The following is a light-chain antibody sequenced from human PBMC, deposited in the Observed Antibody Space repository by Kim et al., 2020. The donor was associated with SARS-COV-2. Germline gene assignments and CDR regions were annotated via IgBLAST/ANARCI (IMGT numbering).Light chain of an antibody. V-gene: IGLV2-14*03. CDR2: DVD. CDR1: SSDVGGYTD. Sequence: GQSITISGTGTSSDVGGYTDVSWFQQHPGKAPKLRIYDVDNRPSGVSNRFSGSKSGNTASLTISGLQAEDEADYYCSSYTSSDTLVFGGGTQLTVL. CDR3: SSYTSSDTLV. J-gene: IGLJ2*01.